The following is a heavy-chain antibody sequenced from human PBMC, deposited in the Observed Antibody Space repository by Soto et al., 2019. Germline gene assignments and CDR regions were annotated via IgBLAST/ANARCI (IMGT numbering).Heavy chain of an antibody. CDR1: GYTFTSYG. D-gene: IGHD1-26*01. CDR2: ISAYNGNT. CDR3: TRDLSYRTGYYYYGMDV. Sequence: QVQLVQSGAEVKKPGASVKVSCKASGYTFTSYGISWVRQAPGQGLEWMGWISAYNGNTNYAQKLQGRVTMTTDTATSTAYMELRSLRSDDTAVYYCTRDLSYRTGYYYYGMDVWGQGTTVTVSS. J-gene: IGHJ6*02. V-gene: IGHV1-18*01.